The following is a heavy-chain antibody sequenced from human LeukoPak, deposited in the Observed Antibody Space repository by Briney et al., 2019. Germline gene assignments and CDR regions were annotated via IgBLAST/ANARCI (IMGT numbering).Heavy chain of an antibody. Sequence: SQTLSPTCTVSGGSISSGDYYWSWIRQPPGKGLEWIGYIYYSGSTYYNPSLKSRVTISVDTSKNQFSLKLSSVTAADTAVYYCARERLVRGLDIWGQGTMVTVSS. CDR1: GGSISSGDYY. CDR2: IYYSGST. J-gene: IGHJ3*02. V-gene: IGHV4-30-4*08. D-gene: IGHD3-9*01. CDR3: ARERLVRGLDI.